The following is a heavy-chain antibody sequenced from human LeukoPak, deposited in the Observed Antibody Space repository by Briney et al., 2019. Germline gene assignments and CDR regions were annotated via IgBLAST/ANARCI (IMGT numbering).Heavy chain of an antibody. CDR2: INPNSGGT. CDR1: GYTFTGYY. CDR3: AVLMITFGGVIAHTLTLDY. J-gene: IGHJ4*02. D-gene: IGHD3-16*02. V-gene: IGHV1-2*06. Sequence: ASVKVSCKASGYTFTGYYMHWVRQAPGQGLEWMGRINPNSGGTNYAQKFQGRVTMTRDTSISTAYMELSRLRSDDTAVYYCAVLMITFGGVIAHTLTLDYWGQGTLVTVSS.